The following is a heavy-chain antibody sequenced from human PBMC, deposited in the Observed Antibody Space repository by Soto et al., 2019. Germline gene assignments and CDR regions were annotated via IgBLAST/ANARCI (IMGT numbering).Heavy chain of an antibody. J-gene: IGHJ4*02. CDR2: ISVYTGNT. D-gene: IGHD2-15*01. CDR3: ARDDCSSGICFLGDY. Sequence: QVQLVQSGAEVKKPGASVKVSCKASGYTFTSYGINWVRQAPGQGLEWMGWISVYTGNTNYAQKFQGRVTMTTDTSTSTAYMELTSLRSDDTAVYYCARDDCSSGICFLGDYWGQGALFTVSS. V-gene: IGHV1-18*01. CDR1: GYTFTSYG.